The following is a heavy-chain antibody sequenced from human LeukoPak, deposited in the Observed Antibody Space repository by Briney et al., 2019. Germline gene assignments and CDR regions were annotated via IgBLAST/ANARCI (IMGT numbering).Heavy chain of an antibody. CDR2: IYPGDSDT. D-gene: IGHD3-10*01. CDR3: ARSSHYYYGSGPLHAYYFDY. J-gene: IGHJ4*02. V-gene: IGHV5-51*01. Sequence: GESLKISCKGSGYSFTSYWIGWVRQKPGKGLEWMGIIYPGDSDTRNSPSPQGQVIISVDKSISTAYLQWSSLKASDTAMYYCARSSHYYYGSGPLHAYYFDYWGQGTLVTVSS. CDR1: GYSFTSYW.